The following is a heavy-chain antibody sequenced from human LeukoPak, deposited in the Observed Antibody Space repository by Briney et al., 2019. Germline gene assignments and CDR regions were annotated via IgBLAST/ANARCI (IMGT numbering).Heavy chain of an antibody. J-gene: IGHJ4*02. CDR2: LSGSGTTT. V-gene: IGHV3-23*01. CDR1: GFTFSDYA. Sequence: PGGSLRLSCAASGFTFSDYAMSWVRQVPGKGLEWVSTLSGSGTTTFYAHSVKGRLTISRDSSKNTLYLQMNSLRAADTALYYCTKDYDTVGYYSSDYWGQGTLVTVSS. D-gene: IGHD3-22*01. CDR3: TKDYDTVGYYSSDY.